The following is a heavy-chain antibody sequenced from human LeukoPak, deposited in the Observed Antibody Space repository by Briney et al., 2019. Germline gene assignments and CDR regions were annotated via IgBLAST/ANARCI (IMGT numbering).Heavy chain of an antibody. Sequence: PSETLSLTCAVYGGSFSGYYWSWIRQPPGKGLEWIGEINHSGSTNYNPSLKSRVTISVDTSKNQFSLKLSSVTAADTAVYYCARVRSQLVFRGGGAKFDYWGQGTLVTVSS. D-gene: IGHD6-13*01. CDR1: GGSFSGYY. CDR3: ARVRSQLVFRGGGAKFDY. CDR2: INHSGST. V-gene: IGHV4-34*01. J-gene: IGHJ4*02.